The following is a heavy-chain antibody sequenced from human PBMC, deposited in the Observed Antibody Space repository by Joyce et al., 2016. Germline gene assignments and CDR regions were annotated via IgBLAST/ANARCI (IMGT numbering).Heavy chain of an antibody. V-gene: IGHV3-48*01. Sequence: EVQLVESGGGLVQPGGSLRLSCAASGFRFSDYSLNWVRQAPGKVLEWVSYINTSSSTIYYADSVKGRFTISRDNARNSLYYCTRDDGVYFYDSRGYYQHWGQGTLVTVSS. CDR1: GFRFSDYS. D-gene: IGHD3-22*01. CDR2: INTSSSTI. J-gene: IGHJ1*01. CDR3: YQH.